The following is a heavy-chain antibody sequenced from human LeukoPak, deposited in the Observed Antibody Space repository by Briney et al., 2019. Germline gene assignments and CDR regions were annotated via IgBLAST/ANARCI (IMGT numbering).Heavy chain of an antibody. CDR2: ISGSGSTI. CDR1: GFTFSSYE. D-gene: IGHD3-22*01. CDR3: ARDSSGYYDY. J-gene: IGHJ4*02. V-gene: IGHV3-48*03. Sequence: GGSLRLSCAASGFTFSSYEMNWVRQAPGKGLKWVSYISGSGSTIYYADSVKGRFTISRDNAKNSLYLQMNSLRAEDTAVYYCARDSSGYYDYWGQGTLVTVSS.